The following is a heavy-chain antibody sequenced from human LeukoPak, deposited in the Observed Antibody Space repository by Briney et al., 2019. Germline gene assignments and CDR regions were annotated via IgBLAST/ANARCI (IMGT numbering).Heavy chain of an antibody. V-gene: IGHV3-33*01. CDR3: ARDLYPVADPDAFDI. CDR1: GFTFSSYA. CDR2: IWYDGSNK. D-gene: IGHD6-19*01. J-gene: IGHJ3*02. Sequence: GRSLRLSCAASGFTFSSYAMNWVRQAPGKGLEWVAVIWYDGSNKYYADSVKGRFTISRDNAKNSLYLQMNSLRAEDTAVYYCARDLYPVADPDAFDIWGQGTMVTVSS.